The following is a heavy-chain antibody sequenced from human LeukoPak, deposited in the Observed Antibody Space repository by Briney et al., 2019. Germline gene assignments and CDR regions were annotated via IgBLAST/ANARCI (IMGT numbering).Heavy chain of an antibody. CDR3: AXAGRNLLRDXXYXYYYGMDV. Sequence: SQTLSLTCAISGDSVSSNSAAWNWIRQPPSRGLEWLGRTYYRSKWYNDYAVSVKSRITINPDTSKNQFSLQLNSVTPEDTAVYYCAXAGRNLLRDXXYXYYYGMDVWGQGTTVTVSS. CDR1: GDSVSSNSAA. CDR2: TYYRSKWYN. D-gene: IGHD2-15*01. J-gene: IGHJ6*02. V-gene: IGHV6-1*01.